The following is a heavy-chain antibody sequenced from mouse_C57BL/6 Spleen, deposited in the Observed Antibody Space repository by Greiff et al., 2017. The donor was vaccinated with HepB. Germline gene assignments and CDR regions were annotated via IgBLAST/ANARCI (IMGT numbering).Heavy chain of an antibody. Sequence: QVQLQQPGAELVKPGASVKMSCKASGYTFTSYWITWVKQRPRQGLEWIGDIYPGSGSTNYNEKFKSKATLTVDTSSSTAYMQLSSLTSEDSAVYYCARRDGSYWYFDVWGTGTTVTVSS. CDR2: IYPGSGST. CDR1: GYTFTSYW. J-gene: IGHJ1*03. CDR3: ARRDGSYWYFDV. V-gene: IGHV1-55*01. D-gene: IGHD2-3*01.